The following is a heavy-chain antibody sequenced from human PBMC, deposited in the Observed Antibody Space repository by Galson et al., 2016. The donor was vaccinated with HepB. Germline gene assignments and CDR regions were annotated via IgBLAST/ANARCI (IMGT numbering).Heavy chain of an antibody. J-gene: IGHJ4*02. CDR2: MYFSGGT. CDR3: ARQSASYHYFDS. D-gene: IGHD1-26*01. Sequence: SETLSLTCTVSGGSISDTYYWDWIRQPPGKGLEWIGNMYFSGGTYSKPSLKTRVTISADTSKNQFSLKLSSVTVADTALYYCARQSASYHYFDSWGQGTLVTVSS. V-gene: IGHV4-39*01. CDR1: GGSISDTYY.